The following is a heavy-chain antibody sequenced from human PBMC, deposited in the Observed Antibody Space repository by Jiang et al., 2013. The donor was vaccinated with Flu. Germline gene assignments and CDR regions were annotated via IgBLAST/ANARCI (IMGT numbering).Heavy chain of an antibody. V-gene: IGHV4-31*03. CDR1: GGSLTSDTYS. J-gene: IGHJ6*02. D-gene: IGHD6-25*01. Sequence: PGLVRPSQTLSLTCSLSGGSLTSDTYSWTWIRQHPGKGLEWIGYIHHSGNTHYTPSLKSRLTMSVDTSKNQFSLTLRSVTTADTAVYYCAGDRGIAAAGYYYGVDVWGPGTTVTVSS. CDR2: IHHSGNT. CDR3: AGDRGIAAAGYYYGVDV.